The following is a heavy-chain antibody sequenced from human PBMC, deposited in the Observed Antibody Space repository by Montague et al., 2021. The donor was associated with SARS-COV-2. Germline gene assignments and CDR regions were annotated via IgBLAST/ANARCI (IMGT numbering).Heavy chain of an antibody. CDR3: AARGGIYY. Sequence: SMRLSCSASGFTFSSYSMNWVRQAPGKGLEWVSYISSSGSTIYYADSVKGRFTISRDNAKNSLYLQMNSLRVEDTAVYYCAARGGIYYWGQGTLVTVSS. CDR2: ISSSGSTI. J-gene: IGHJ4*02. D-gene: IGHD6-13*01. V-gene: IGHV3-48*04. CDR1: GFTFSSYS.